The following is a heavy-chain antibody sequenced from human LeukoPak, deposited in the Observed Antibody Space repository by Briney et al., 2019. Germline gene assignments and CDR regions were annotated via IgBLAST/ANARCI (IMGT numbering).Heavy chain of an antibody. D-gene: IGHD5-12*01. CDR3: ARDAGNSGYGCDL. CDR1: GFIFSQYS. J-gene: IGHJ5*02. V-gene: IGHV3-48*01. CDR2: IRSSSET. Sequence: GGSLRLSCAASGFIFSQYSMNWVRQAPGKGLEWVSHIRSSSETFYADSVKGRFTISRDNARNSLYLQMNNLRGEDTAVYYCARDAGNSGYGCDLWGQGTLVTVSS.